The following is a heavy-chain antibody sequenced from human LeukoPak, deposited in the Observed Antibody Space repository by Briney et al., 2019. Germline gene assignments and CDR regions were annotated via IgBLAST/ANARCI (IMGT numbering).Heavy chain of an antibody. CDR1: GYTFTGYY. CDR2: IYPGDSDT. J-gene: IGHJ4*02. D-gene: IGHD6-13*01. CDR3: ARTHSSSWSGFDY. V-gene: IGHV5-51*01. Sequence: GASVKVSCKASGYTFTGYYMHWVRQAPGQGLEWMGVIYPGDSDTRYSPSFQGQVTISADKSISTAYLQWSSLKASDTAMYYCARTHSSSWSGFDYWGQGTLVTVSS.